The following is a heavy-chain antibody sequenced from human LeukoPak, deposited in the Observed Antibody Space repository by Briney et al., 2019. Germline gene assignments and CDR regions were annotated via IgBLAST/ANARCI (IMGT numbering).Heavy chain of an antibody. D-gene: IGHD1-26*01. Sequence: SETLSLTCAVSGGSISSSSYYWGWIRQPPGKGLEWIGSIYYSGSTYYNPSLKSRVTISVDTSKNQFSLKLSSVTAADTAVYYCARNMWADAFDIWGQGTMVTVSS. CDR3: ARNMWADAFDI. CDR2: IYYSGST. CDR1: GGSISSSSYY. V-gene: IGHV4-39*07. J-gene: IGHJ3*02.